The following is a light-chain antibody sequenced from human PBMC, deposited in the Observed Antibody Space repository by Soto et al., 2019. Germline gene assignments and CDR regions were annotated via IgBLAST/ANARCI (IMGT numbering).Light chain of an antibody. CDR2: DAS. J-gene: IGKJ4*01. V-gene: IGKV1-5*01. CDR1: QSISGW. CDR3: QQYNIYPLT. Sequence: DIQMTQSPSTLSASVGDRVTITCRASQSISGWLAWYQQKPGKAPKLLIYDASSLESGVPSRFSASGSGTEFTLNIISLQTDDFATYYFQQYNIYPLTFGGGTKVEIK.